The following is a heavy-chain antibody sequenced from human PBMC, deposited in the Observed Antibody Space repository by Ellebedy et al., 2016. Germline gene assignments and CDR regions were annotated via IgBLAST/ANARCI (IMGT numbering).Heavy chain of an antibody. CDR1: GGSVSLGNTF. J-gene: IGHJ3*01. V-gene: IGHV4-39*01. D-gene: IGHD5-18*01. CDR2: IHSSGST. CDR3: ARVSPRGYRGD. Sequence: SETLSLTCTVSGGSVSLGNTFWGWVRQPPGKGLEWIGTIHSSGSTYFNPSLKSRVTISVDTSKNQFSLKLRSVTAADTAVFYCARVSPRGYRGDWGQGTMVTVSS.